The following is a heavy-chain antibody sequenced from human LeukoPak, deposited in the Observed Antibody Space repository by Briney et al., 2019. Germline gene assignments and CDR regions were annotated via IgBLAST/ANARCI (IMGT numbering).Heavy chain of an antibody. D-gene: IGHD3-3*01. J-gene: IGHJ6*03. CDR2: MNPNSGNT. Sequence: ASVKVSCKASGYTFTSYDINWVRQATGQGLEWMGWMNPNSGNTGYAQKFQGRVTITRNTSISTAYMELSSLRPEDTAVYYCARQTYYDFWSGHYYYYMDVWGKGTTVTVSS. CDR3: ARQTYYDFWSGHYYYYMDV. CDR1: GYTFTSYD. V-gene: IGHV1-8*03.